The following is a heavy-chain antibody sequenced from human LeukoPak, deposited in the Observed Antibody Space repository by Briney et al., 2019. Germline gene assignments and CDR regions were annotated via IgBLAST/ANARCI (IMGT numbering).Heavy chain of an antibody. V-gene: IGHV1-3*01. J-gene: IGHJ4*02. CDR2: INAGNGNT. CDR3: ASDGWITTYYFDY. CDR1: GFTFTTYT. D-gene: IGHD3-16*01. Sequence: GASVKVSCKASGFTFTTYTIHWVRQAPGQRLEWMGWINAGNGNTKYSQKFQDRVTITRDTSASTAYMEVSSLTSEDTAIYFCASDGWITTYYFDYWGQGTLVTVSS.